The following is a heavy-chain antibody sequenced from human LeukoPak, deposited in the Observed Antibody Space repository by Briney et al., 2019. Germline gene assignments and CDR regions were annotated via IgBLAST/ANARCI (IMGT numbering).Heavy chain of an antibody. Sequence: PSGTLSLTCTVSGASVSSYYWSWIRQPPGKKLESIGYFSYSGNTNYNPSLQSRVTISVDTSKNQFSLRLNSVTAADTAVYYCARHKGNSYGPWDDWGQGTLVTVSS. D-gene: IGHD3-10*01. CDR1: GASVSSYY. CDR3: ARHKGNSYGPWDD. CDR2: FSYSGNT. J-gene: IGHJ4*02. V-gene: IGHV4-59*08.